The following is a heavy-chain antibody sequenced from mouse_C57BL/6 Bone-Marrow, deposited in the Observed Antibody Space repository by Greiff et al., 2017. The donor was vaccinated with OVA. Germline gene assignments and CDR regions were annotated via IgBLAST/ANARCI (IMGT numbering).Heavy chain of an antibody. J-gene: IGHJ4*01. CDR2: ISYSGST. V-gene: IGHV3-1*01. Sequence: EVKLVESGPGMVKPSQSLSLTCTVTGYSITSGYDWHWIRHFPGNKLEWMGYISYSGSTNYNPSLKSRIFITHDTSKNHFFLKLNSVTTEDTATYYCARGGGGSYAMDYWGQGTSVTVSS. CDR1: GYSITSGYD. CDR3: ARGGGGSYAMDY.